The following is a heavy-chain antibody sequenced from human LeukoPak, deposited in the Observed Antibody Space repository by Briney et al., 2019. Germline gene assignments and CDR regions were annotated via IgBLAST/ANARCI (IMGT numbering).Heavy chain of an antibody. J-gene: IGHJ4*02. V-gene: IGHV4-59*01. CDR3: ARVYGANLGDFDY. Sequence: SETLSLTCTVSGGSISSYYWSWIRQPPGKGLEWIGYIYYSGGTNYNPSLKSRVTISVDTSKNQFSLKLSSVTAADTAVYYCARVYGANLGDFDYWGQGTLVTVSS. CDR1: GGSISSYY. CDR2: IYYSGGT. D-gene: IGHD3-16*01.